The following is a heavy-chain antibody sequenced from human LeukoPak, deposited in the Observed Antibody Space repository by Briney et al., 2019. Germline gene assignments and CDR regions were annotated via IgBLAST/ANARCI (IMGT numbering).Heavy chain of an antibody. CDR1: GFTFSSYG. CDR3: ARNEDYSDSTGYYSTFYLDS. V-gene: IGHV3-30*02. J-gene: IGHJ4*02. D-gene: IGHD3-22*01. CDR2: IRYDGSNK. Sequence: GGSLRLSCAASGFTFSSYGMHWVRQAPGKGLEWVAFIRYDGSNKYYADSVKGRFTISRDNSKNTLYLQMNSLRAEDTAVYYCARNEDYSDSTGYYSTFYLDSWGQGTLVTVSS.